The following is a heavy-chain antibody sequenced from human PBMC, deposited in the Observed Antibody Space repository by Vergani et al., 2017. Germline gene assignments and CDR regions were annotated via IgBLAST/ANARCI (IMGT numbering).Heavy chain of an antibody. CDR3: AREDTAMGRAGFDY. Sequence: QLQLQESGPGLVKPSETLSLTCTVSGGSISSSSYYWGWIRQPPGKGLEWIGYIYYSGSTYYNPSLKSRVTISVDTSKNQFSLKLSSVTAADTAVYYCAREDTAMGRAGFDYWGQGTLVTVSS. V-gene: IGHV4-31*03. D-gene: IGHD5-18*01. J-gene: IGHJ4*02. CDR2: IYYSGST. CDR1: GGSISSSSYY.